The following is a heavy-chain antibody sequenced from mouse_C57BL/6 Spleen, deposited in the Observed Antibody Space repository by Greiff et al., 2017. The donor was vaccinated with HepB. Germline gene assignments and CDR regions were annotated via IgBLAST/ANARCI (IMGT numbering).Heavy chain of an antibody. V-gene: IGHV1-19*01. J-gene: IGHJ2*01. D-gene: IGHD1-1*01. CDR2: INPYNGGT. CDR1: GYTFTDYY. CDR3: ARSRAITTIDY. Sequence: VQLQQSGPVLVKPGASVKMSCKASGYTFTDYYMNWVKQSHGKSLEWIGVINPYNGGTSYNQKFKGKATLTVDKSSSTAYMELNSLTSEDSAVYYCARSRAITTIDYWGQGTTLTVSS.